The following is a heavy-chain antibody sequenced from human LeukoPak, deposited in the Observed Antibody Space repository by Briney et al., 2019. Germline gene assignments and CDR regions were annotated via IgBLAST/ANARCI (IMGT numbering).Heavy chain of an antibody. J-gene: IGHJ3*02. Sequence: SETLSLTCTVSGGSISSYYWSWIRQPPGKGLEWIGYIYYSGSTNYNPSLKSRVTISVDTSKNQFSLKLSSVTAADTAVYYCARPSDYGDNDAFDIWGQGSMVTVSS. CDR1: GGSISSYY. CDR2: IYYSGST. D-gene: IGHD4-17*01. V-gene: IGHV4-59*08. CDR3: ARPSDYGDNDAFDI.